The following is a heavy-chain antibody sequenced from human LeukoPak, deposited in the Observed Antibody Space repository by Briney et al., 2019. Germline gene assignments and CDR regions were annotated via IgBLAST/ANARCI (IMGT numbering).Heavy chain of an antibody. CDR3: ARDPGIAAAGPTYYYYYYMDV. D-gene: IGHD6-13*01. J-gene: IGHJ6*03. Sequence: ASVKVSCKASGGTFSSYAISWVRQAPGQGLEWMGGIIPIFGTANYAQKFQGRVTITADKSTSTAYMELRSLRSDDTAVYYCARDPGIAAAGPTYYYYYYMDVWGKGTTVTISS. V-gene: IGHV1-69*06. CDR1: GGTFSSYA. CDR2: IIPIFGTA.